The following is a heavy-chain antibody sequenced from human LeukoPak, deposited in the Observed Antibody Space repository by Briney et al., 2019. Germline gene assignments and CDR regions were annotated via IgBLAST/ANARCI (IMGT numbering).Heavy chain of an antibody. Sequence: PGGSLRLSCTASGFTFSSYAMNWVRQPPGKGLEWIGEIYHSGSTNYNPSLKSRVTISVDKSKNQFSLKLSSVTAADTAVYYCARDPGYYDILTGYYMWGQGTPVTVSS. D-gene: IGHD3-9*01. J-gene: IGHJ4*02. CDR3: ARDPGYYDILTGYYM. V-gene: IGHV4-4*02. CDR1: GFTFSSYAM. CDR2: IYHSGST.